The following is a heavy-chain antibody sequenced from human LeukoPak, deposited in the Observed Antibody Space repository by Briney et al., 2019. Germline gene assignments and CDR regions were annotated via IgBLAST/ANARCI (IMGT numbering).Heavy chain of an antibody. CDR2: INQSGRA. CDR1: GGSSSGYY. Sequence: SETLSLTCAVYGGSSSGYYWSWFRQPPGKGLEWIGEINQSGRAYYNPSLKSRVTISVETSENQFFLKMNSVTAADTAVYYCASGSLLRGVMDFDHWGQGTMVTVSS. J-gene: IGHJ4*02. CDR3: ASGSLLRGVMDFDH. V-gene: IGHV4-34*01. D-gene: IGHD3-10*01.